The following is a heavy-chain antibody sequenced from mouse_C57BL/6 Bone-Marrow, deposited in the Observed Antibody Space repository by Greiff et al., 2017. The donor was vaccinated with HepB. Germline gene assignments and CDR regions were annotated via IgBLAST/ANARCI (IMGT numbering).Heavy chain of an antibody. V-gene: IGHV1-82*01. Sequence: QVQLKESGPELVKPGASVKISCKASGYAFSSSWMNWVKQRPGKGLEWIGRIYPGDGDTNYNGKFKGKATLTADKSSSTAYMQLSSLTSEDSAVYFCEGDYDEGGYFDYWGQGTTLTVSS. J-gene: IGHJ2*01. CDR3: EGDYDEGGYFDY. CDR1: GYAFSSSW. D-gene: IGHD2-4*01. CDR2: IYPGDGDT.